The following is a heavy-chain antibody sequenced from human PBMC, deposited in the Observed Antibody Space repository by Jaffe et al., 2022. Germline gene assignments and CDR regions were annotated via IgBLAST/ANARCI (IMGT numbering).Heavy chain of an antibody. CDR2: IYSGGST. Sequence: EVQLVESGGGLVQPGGSLRLSCAASGFTVSSNYMSWVRQAPGKGLEWVSVIYSGGSTYYADSVKGRFTISRHNSKNTLYLQMNSLRAEDTAVYYCARGIRAAAGTGWFDPWGQGTLVTVSS. D-gene: IGHD6-13*01. CDR1: GFTVSSNY. CDR3: ARGIRAAAGTGWFDP. V-gene: IGHV3-53*04. J-gene: IGHJ5*02.